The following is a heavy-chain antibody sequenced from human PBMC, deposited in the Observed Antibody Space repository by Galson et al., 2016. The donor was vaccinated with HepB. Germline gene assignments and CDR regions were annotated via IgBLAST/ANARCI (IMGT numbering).Heavy chain of an antibody. CDR3: ARRHGSATGPSFDY. CDR2: IGPDGSDT. Sequence: SLRLSCAASGFTFTAYYMYWVRQTPGRGLVWVSRIGPDGSDTGYADSVKGRFTISRDNAKNSLYLQMNSLRAEDTAVYYCARRHGSATGPSFDYWGQGTLVTVSS. CDR1: GFTFTAYY. D-gene: IGHD1-26*01. J-gene: IGHJ4*02. V-gene: IGHV3-74*01.